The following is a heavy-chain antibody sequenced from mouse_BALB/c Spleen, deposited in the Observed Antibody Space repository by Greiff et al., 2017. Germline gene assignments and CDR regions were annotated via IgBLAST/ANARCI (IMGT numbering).Heavy chain of an antibody. CDR3: AAYGYGDYYAMDD. D-gene: IGHD1-2*01. V-gene: IGHV1-87*01. CDR1: GYTFTSYW. J-gene: IGHJ4*01. Sequence: VKLMESGAELARPGASVKLSCKASGYTFTSYWMQWVKQRPGQGLEWIGAIYPGDGDTRYTQKFKGKATLTADKSSSTAYMQLSSLAAEDSAVYYCAAYGYGDYYAMDDWGQGTSVTVSS. CDR2: IYPGDGDT.